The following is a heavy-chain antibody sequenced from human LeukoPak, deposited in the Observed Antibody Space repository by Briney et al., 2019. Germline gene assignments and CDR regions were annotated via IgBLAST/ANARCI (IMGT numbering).Heavy chain of an antibody. D-gene: IGHD6-13*01. V-gene: IGHV4-38-2*02. CDR1: GYSISSGYY. J-gene: IGHJ4*02. CDR2: IYYSGST. Sequence: SETLSLTCTVSGYSISSGYYWGWIRQPPGKGLEWIGTIYYSGSTYYNPSLKSRVTISVDTSKNQFSLKLSSVTAADTAVYYCARGLRYSSSWSFDYWGQGTLVTVSS. CDR3: ARGLRYSSSWSFDY.